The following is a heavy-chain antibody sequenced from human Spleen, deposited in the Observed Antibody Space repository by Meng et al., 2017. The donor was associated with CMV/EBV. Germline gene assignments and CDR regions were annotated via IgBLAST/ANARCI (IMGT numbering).Heavy chain of an antibody. CDR1: GFTFSNYW. CDR2: VNTDGSIR. J-gene: IGHJ4*02. V-gene: IGHV3-74*01. D-gene: IGHD3-22*01. Sequence: GESLKISCAASGFTFSNYWMHWVRQPPGKGLVWVSRVNTDGSIRGYADAVKGRFTISRDNAKNSLYLQMISLRADDTAVYYCAREGGYHYDSSGYYWGQGTLVTVSS. CDR3: AREGGYHYDSSGYY.